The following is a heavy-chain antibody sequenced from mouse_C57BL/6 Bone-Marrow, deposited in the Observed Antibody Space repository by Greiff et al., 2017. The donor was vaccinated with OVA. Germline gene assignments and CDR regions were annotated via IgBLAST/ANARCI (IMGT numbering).Heavy chain of an antibody. J-gene: IGHJ3*01. D-gene: IGHD2-2*01. CDR2: IYPGDGDT. Sequence: QVQLKQSGPELVKPGASVKISCKASGYAFSSSWMNWAKQRPGKGLEWIGRIYPGDGDTNYNGKFKGKATLTADKSSSTAYMQLSSLTSEDSAVYCCARSAIYYGYIAYWGQGTLVTVSA. CDR3: ARSAIYYGYIAY. CDR1: GYAFSSSW. V-gene: IGHV1-82*01.